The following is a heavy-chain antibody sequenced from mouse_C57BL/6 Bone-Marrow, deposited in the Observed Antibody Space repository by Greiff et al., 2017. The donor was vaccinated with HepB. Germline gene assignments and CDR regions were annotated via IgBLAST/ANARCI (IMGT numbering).Heavy chain of an antibody. Sequence: EVKLVESGGGLVQPGSSMILSCVASGFTFSNYWMNWVRQSPEKGLEWVAQIRLKSDNYATLYAESVKGRFTISRDDSKTSVYLQMNNLRAEDTGIYYCTDPSWFAYWGQGTLVTVSA. CDR2: IRLKSDNYAT. CDR3: TDPSWFAY. V-gene: IGHV6-3*01. J-gene: IGHJ3*01. CDR1: GFTFSNYW.